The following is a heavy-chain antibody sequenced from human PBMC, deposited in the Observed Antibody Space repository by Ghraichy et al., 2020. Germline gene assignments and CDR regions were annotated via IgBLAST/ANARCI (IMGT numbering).Heavy chain of an antibody. D-gene: IGHD3-22*01. J-gene: IGHJ3*02. Sequence: GESLNISCAASGFTFSSYWMHWVRQAPGKGLVWVSRINSDGSSTSYADSVKGRFTISRDNAKNTLYLQMNSLRAEDTAVYYCASAGTPHYYDSSGYYAFDIWGQGTMVTVSS. CDR3: ASAGTPHYYDSSGYYAFDI. CDR2: INSDGSST. V-gene: IGHV3-74*01. CDR1: GFTFSSYW.